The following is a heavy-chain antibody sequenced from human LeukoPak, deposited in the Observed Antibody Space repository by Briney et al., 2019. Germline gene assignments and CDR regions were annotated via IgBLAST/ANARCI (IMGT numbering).Heavy chain of an antibody. J-gene: IGHJ4*02. V-gene: IGHV1-69*01. CDR1: GGTFSSYA. CDR2: IIPIFGTA. CDR3: ASSPVPAAIYFDY. Sequence: PVKVSCKASGGTFSSYAISWVRQAPGQGLEWMGGIIPIFGTANYAQKFQGRVTITADESTSTAYMELSSLRSEDTAVYYCASSPVPAAIYFDYWGQGTLVTVSS. D-gene: IGHD2-2*01.